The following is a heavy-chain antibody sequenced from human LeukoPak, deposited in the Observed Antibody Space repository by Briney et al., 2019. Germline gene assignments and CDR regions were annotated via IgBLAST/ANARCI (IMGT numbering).Heavy chain of an antibody. V-gene: IGHV3-21*01. Sequence: GGSLRLSCAASGFTFSSYTMNWVRQAPGKGLEWVSFISSTGTYIYYTDSVKGRFTISRDIANSLLYLQMNSLRADDTAVYYCARDLDYSTGFDYWGQGTLVTVSS. CDR1: GFTFSSYT. J-gene: IGHJ4*02. CDR3: ARDLDYSTGFDY. D-gene: IGHD4-11*01. CDR2: ISSTGTYI.